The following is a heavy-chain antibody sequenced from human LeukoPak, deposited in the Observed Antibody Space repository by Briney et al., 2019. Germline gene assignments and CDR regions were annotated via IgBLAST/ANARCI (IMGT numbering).Heavy chain of an antibody. CDR2: IKQDGSEK. CDR3: ARDQLGAVLYFDY. D-gene: IGHD1-1*01. Sequence: GGSLRLSCAASGLTFSSYWMSWVRQAPGKGLEWVANIKQDGSEKYYVDSVKGRFTISRDNAKNSLYLQINSLRVEDTAVYYCARDQLGAVLYFDYWGQGALVTVSS. V-gene: IGHV3-7*03. J-gene: IGHJ4*02. CDR1: GLTFSSYW.